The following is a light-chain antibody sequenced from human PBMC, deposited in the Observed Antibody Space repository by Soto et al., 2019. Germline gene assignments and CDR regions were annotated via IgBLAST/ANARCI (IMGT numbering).Light chain of an antibody. Sequence: QSALTQPASVSGSPGQSITISCTGTSSDIGGYNYVSWHQLHPGKAPKLMVYEVSNRPSGVSNRFSGSKSGNTASLTISVLQAEDDADYYCSSYTSSTTYVFGTGTKLTVL. CDR3: SSYTSSTTYV. J-gene: IGLJ1*01. CDR1: SSDIGGYNY. CDR2: EVS. V-gene: IGLV2-14*01.